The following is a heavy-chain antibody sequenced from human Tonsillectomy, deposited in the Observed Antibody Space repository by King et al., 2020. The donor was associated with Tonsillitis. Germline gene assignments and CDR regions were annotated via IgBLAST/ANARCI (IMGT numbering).Heavy chain of an antibody. CDR1: GYTFTSYG. Sequence: QPVQSGADVKKPGASVKVSCKASGYTFTSYGISWVRQAPGQGFEWMGWVSAYNGNTNYAQKLQGRGNMTTDTSTSTAYMDLRSLRSYDTAVYYCARDADYDFWSGYFTNWFDPWGQGTLVTVSS. CDR3: ARDADYDFWSGYFTNWFDP. V-gene: IGHV1-18*01. D-gene: IGHD3-3*01. CDR2: VSAYNGNT. J-gene: IGHJ5*02.